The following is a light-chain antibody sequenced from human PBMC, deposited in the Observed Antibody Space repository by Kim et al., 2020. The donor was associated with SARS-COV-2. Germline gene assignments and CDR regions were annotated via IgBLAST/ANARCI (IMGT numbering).Light chain of an antibody. J-gene: IGLJ1*01. V-gene: IGLV1-47*01. CDR1: SSNIGRNF. CDR3: AAWVDSLIAYV. Sequence: LTQPPSASGTPGQRVTISCSGSSSNIGRNFVYWYQQLPGTAPKLLIYRINHRPSGVPDRFFDSKSGTSDSLLNSWRRSEDEADYYCAAWVDSLIAYVLGNGSKVTV. CDR2: RIN.